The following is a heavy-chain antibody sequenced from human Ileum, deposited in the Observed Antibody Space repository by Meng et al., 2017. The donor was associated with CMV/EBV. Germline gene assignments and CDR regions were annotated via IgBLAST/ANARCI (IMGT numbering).Heavy chain of an antibody. CDR3: ARGRYCSRTRCCFDY. V-gene: IGHV4-34*01. D-gene: IGHD2-2*01. CDR2: IKHNGNS. J-gene: IGHJ4*02. CDR1: GGSFSGYY. Sequence: AYGGSFSGYYRRWIRQAPGKGLEWMGEIKHNGNSKYNTSLKRRVTISVKTYKNKFSQMLSSGTAADTAVDYCARGRYCSRTRCCFDYWGQGTLVTVSS.